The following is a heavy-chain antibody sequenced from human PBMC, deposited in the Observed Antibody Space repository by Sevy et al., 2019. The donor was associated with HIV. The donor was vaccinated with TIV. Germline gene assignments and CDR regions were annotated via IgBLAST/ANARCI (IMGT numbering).Heavy chain of an antibody. CDR1: GFTFSSYG. J-gene: IGHJ6*02. D-gene: IGHD3-16*01. CDR2: IRYDGSNK. CDR3: AKDRKRGGNYYYGMDV. V-gene: IGHV3-30*02. Sequence: GGCLRLSCAASGFTFSSYGMHWVRQAPGKGLEWVAFIRYDGSNKYYADSVKGRFTISRDNSKNTLYLQMNSLRAEDTAVYYSAKDRKRGGNYYYGMDVWGQGTTVTVSS.